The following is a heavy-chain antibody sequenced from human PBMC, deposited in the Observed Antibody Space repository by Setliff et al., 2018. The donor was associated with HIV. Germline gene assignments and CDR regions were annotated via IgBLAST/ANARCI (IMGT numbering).Heavy chain of an antibody. CDR1: GGSFSGYY. V-gene: IGHV4-34*01. CDR2: VSYSGNT. J-gene: IGHJ4*02. Sequence: KPSETLSLTCAVYGGSFSGYYWSWIRQSPGKGLEWIGEVSYSGNTNYNPSLKSRLNISVDKSKNQFSLKVSSVTAADTAVYYCARGDYYDSSGYEGLDSWGQGTLVTVSS. CDR3: ARGDYYDSSGYEGLDS. D-gene: IGHD3-22*01.